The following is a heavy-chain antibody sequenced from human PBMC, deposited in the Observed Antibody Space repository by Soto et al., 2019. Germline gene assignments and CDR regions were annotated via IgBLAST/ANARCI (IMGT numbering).Heavy chain of an antibody. CDR1: GFSLSTSGVG. J-gene: IGHJ4*02. Sequence: QITLKESGPTLGRPTQTLTLTCAFSGFSLSTSGVGVGWIRQPPGKALEWLAVIYWDDSKHYSPSLRSRLTITKDTSKNQVVLTMTNMDPMDTGTYYCAHNGPEDWHLDYWGQGTLVTVSS. V-gene: IGHV2-5*02. CDR2: IYWDDSK. D-gene: IGHD3-9*01. CDR3: AHNGPEDWHLDY.